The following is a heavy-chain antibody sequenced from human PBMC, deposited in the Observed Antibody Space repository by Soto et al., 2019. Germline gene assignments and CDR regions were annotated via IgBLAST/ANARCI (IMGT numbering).Heavy chain of an antibody. Sequence: GESLKISCKGPGHLFNNHWIGWVRQTPGKGLEWMGLIFTRDSETKTSPSFQGHVSFSVDNSINTVYLQWTSLRTTDTGIYFCARGYFDSGHGYDLWGQGTLVTVSS. J-gene: IGHJ5*02. CDR3: ARGYFDSGHGYDL. CDR1: GHLFNNHW. CDR2: IFTRDSET. V-gene: IGHV5-51*01. D-gene: IGHD3-10*01.